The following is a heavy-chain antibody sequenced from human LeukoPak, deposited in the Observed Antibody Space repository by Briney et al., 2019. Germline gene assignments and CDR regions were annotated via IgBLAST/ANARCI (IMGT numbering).Heavy chain of an antibody. CDR2: ISSSRSTI. D-gene: IGHD3-10*01. Sequence: PGGSLRLSCAASGFTFSSYSMNWVRQAPGKGPECVSYISSSRSTIYYTDSVKGRFTISRDNAKNSLYLQMNSLRAEDTAVYYCAREVLYYSNSGSSPYFDCWGQGTLVTVPS. CDR3: AREVLYYSNSGSSPYFDC. J-gene: IGHJ4*02. CDR1: GFTFSSYS. V-gene: IGHV3-48*01.